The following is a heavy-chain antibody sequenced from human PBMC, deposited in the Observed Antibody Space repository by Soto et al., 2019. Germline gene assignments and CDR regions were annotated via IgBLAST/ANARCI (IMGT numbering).Heavy chain of an antibody. CDR3: ASGYDFWSGGAYLDV. CDR2: INAGNGNT. Sequence: QVPLVQSGAEVKKPGASVKVSCKASGYTFTSYAMHWVRQAPGQRLEWMGWINAGNGNTKYSQKFQGRVTITRDTSASTVYMELSSLRSEDTAVYYCASGYDFWSGGAYLDVWGKGTTVTVSS. CDR1: GYTFTSYA. D-gene: IGHD3-3*01. V-gene: IGHV1-3*01. J-gene: IGHJ6*03.